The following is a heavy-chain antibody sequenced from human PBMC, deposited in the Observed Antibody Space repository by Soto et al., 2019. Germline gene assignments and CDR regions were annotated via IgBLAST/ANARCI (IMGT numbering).Heavy chain of an antibody. D-gene: IGHD1-1*01. CDR1: GGTFSSYA. J-gene: IGHJ6*02. CDR2: IIPIFGTA. V-gene: IGHV1-69*01. CDR3: AIERGLDPLHYCYYGMDV. Sequence: QVQLVQSGAEVKKPGSSVKVSCKASGGTFSSYAISWVRQAPGQGLEWMGGIIPIFGTANYAQKFQGRVTITADEATSTAYMELISLRSEDTAVYYCAIERGLDPLHYCYYGMDVGGQGTTVTVSS.